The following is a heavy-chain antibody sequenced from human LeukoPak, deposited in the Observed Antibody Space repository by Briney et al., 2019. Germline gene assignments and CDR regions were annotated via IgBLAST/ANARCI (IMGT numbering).Heavy chain of an antibody. J-gene: IGHJ3*02. CDR2: ISSSSSYI. CDR1: GFTFSSYG. D-gene: IGHD3-16*01. V-gene: IGHV3-21*01. Sequence: GGSLRLSCAASGFTFSSYGMHWVRQAPGKGLEWVSSISSSSSYIYYADSVKGRFTISRDNAKNSLYLQMNSLRAEDTAVYYCARAGSAMGVNAFDIWGQGTMVTVSS. CDR3: ARAGSAMGVNAFDI.